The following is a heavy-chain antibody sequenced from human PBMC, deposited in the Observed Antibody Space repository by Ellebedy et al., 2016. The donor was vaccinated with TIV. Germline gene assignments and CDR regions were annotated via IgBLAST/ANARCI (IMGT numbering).Heavy chain of an antibody. V-gene: IGHV3-13*04. D-gene: IGHD6-19*01. Sequence: GGSLRLXXAASGFTFSDSDMHWVRQATGKGLELVSSIDTAGDTYYSGSVKGRFTISRENAKKSLYLQMNSLRAGDTAVYYCASESVAGDFDYWGQGTLVTVSS. CDR3: ASESVAGDFDY. J-gene: IGHJ4*02. CDR2: IDTAGDT. CDR1: GFTFSDSD.